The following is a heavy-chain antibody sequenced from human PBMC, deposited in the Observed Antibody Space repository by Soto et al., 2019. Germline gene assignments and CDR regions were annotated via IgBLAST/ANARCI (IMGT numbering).Heavy chain of an antibody. CDR2: INHSGST. D-gene: IGHD5-18*01. Sequence: SETLSLTCAVYGGSFSGYYWSWIRQPPGKGLEWIGEINHSGSTNYNPSLKSRVTISVDTSKNQFSLKLSSVTAADTAVYYCARGKLSYDTAMVTNWFDPCGQGTLVTVSS. CDR1: GGSFSGYY. CDR3: ARGKLSYDTAMVTNWFDP. J-gene: IGHJ5*02. V-gene: IGHV4-34*01.